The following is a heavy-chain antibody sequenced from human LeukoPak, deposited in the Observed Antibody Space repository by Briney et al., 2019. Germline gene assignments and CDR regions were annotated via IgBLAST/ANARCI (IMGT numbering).Heavy chain of an antibody. CDR3: ASADMTTVTTSLY. J-gene: IGHJ4*02. V-gene: IGHV4-34*01. CDR1: GGSFSGYY. Sequence: SETLSLTCAVYGGSFSGYYWSWIRQPPGKGLEWIGEINHSGGTNYNPSLKSRVTISVDTSKNQFSLKLSSVTAADTAVYYCASADMTTVTTSLYWGRGTLVTVSS. D-gene: IGHD4-17*01. CDR2: INHSGGT.